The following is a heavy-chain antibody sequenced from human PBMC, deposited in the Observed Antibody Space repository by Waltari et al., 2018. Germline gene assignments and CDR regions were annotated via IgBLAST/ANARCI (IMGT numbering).Heavy chain of an antibody. V-gene: IGHV4-39*01. CDR3: ASFYDILTGGFDY. CDR2: IYYSGST. Sequence: QLQLQESGPGLVKPSETLSLTCTVSGGSISSSSYYWGWIRKPPGKGLEWIGSIYYSGSTYYNPSLKSRVTISVDTSKNQFSLKLSSVTAADTAVYYCASFYDILTGGFDYWGQGTLVTVSS. D-gene: IGHD3-9*01. J-gene: IGHJ4*02. CDR1: GGSISSSSYY.